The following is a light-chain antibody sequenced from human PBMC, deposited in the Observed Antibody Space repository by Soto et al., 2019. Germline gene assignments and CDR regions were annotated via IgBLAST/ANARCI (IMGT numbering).Light chain of an antibody. V-gene: IGKV3-15*01. CDR1: QSISSN. CDR2: GAS. Sequence: EIVMTQSPITLSVSPGERATLSCRASQSISSNLAWYQQKPGQAPRLLIYGASTRATGIPARFSGSGSGTEFTLIISSLQSEDFAVYYCQHYYNWPATFGGGTKVEIK. J-gene: IGKJ4*01. CDR3: QHYYNWPAT.